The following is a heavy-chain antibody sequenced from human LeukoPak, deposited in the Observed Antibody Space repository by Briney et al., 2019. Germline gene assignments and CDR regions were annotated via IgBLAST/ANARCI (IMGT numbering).Heavy chain of an antibody. D-gene: IGHD4-17*01. CDR1: GGSISSHY. J-gene: IGHJ4*02. CDR3: ARGDGTVTTGRNFDY. Sequence: PSETLSLTCTVSGGSISSHYWSWIRQPPGKGLEWIGEINHSGSTNYNPSLKSRVTISVDTSKNQFSLKLSSVTAADTAVYYCARGDGTVTTGRNFDYWGQGTLVTVSS. CDR2: INHSGST. V-gene: IGHV4-34*01.